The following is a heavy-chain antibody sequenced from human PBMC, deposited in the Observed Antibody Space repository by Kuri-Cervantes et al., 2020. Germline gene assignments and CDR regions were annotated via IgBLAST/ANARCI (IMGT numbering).Heavy chain of an antibody. Sequence: GESLKISCAASGFTFSSYAMSWVRQAPGKELEWVSAITDSGDHTFHADSVRGRFTISRDNSRNTLYLQMNSLKSEDTALYYCLWIQRVIGGFDIWGQGTVVTVSS. CDR3: LWIQRVIGGFDI. CDR1: GFTFSSYA. CDR2: ITDSGDHT. V-gene: IGHV3-23*01. D-gene: IGHD3-10*01. J-gene: IGHJ3*02.